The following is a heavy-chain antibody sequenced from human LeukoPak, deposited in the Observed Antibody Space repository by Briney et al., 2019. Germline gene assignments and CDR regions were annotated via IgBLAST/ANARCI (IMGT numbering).Heavy chain of an antibody. Sequence: PGRSLRLSCAASGFTFSAYAMHWFRQAPGKGLEWLAVISPAENKNNHADSAKGRFTISRDNSKGTLYLQMTSLRPEDTAVYYCARAPNNAWHNFDCWGQGTLVTVSS. D-gene: IGHD1/OR15-1a*01. CDR1: GFTFSAYA. CDR3: ARAPNNAWHNFDC. J-gene: IGHJ4*02. CDR2: ISPAENKN. V-gene: IGHV3-30*04.